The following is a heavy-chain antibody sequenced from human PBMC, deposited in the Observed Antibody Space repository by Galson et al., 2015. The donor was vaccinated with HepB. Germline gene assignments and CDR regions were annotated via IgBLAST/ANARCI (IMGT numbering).Heavy chain of an antibody. CDR3: GREGIAAAANSVDY. Sequence: SVKVSCKASGGIFSRYTISWVRQAPGQGLEWMGGITPLFGTAKYAQRFQGRVTITADESTNTVYMDLSGLRSEDTAIYYCGREGIAAAANSVDYWGQGTLVTVSS. V-gene: IGHV1-69*13. CDR2: ITPLFGTA. D-gene: IGHD6-13*01. J-gene: IGHJ4*02. CDR1: GGIFSRYT.